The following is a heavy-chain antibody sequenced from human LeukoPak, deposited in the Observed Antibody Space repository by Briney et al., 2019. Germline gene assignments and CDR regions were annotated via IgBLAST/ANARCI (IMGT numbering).Heavy chain of an antibody. Sequence: GGSLRLSCAASGFTFSSYSMNWVRQAPGKGLEWVSSISSSGSFIYYADSVKGRLTTSRDNAKNSLYLQMNSLRADDTAVYYCARGDEYQLLGHAFDIWGQGTMVTVSS. CDR2: ISSSGSFI. J-gene: IGHJ3*02. V-gene: IGHV3-21*01. D-gene: IGHD2-2*01. CDR1: GFTFSSYS. CDR3: ARGDEYQLLGHAFDI.